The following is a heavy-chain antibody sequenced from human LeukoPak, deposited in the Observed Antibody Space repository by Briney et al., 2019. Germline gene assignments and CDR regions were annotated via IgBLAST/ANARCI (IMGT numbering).Heavy chain of an antibody. CDR1: GGTFSSYA. Sequence: SVKVSCKASGGTFSSYAISGVRQAPGQGLEWMGGIIPIFGTAKYAEELERRVKVTADESTRTAHGEVGSLRSEDTAVYYCARAKWELVRGVNWFDPWGQGTLLTVSS. CDR3: ARAKWELVRGVNWFDP. J-gene: IGHJ5*02. CDR2: IIPIFGTA. D-gene: IGHD1-26*01. V-gene: IGHV1-69*01.